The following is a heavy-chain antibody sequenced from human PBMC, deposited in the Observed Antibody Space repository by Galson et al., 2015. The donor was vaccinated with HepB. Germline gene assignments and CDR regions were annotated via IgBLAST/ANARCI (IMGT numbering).Heavy chain of an antibody. V-gene: IGHV3-53*05. D-gene: IGHD2-2*01. CDR2: IYSGGST. J-gene: IGHJ6*02. CDR3: ARDSTAPAAMWTYYYGMDV. Sequence: SLRLSCAASGFTVSSNYMSWVRQAPGKGLEWVSVIYSGGSTYYADSVKGRFTISRDNSKNTLYLQMNSLRAEDTAVYYCARDSTAPAAMWTYYYGMDVWGQGTTVTVSS. CDR1: GFTVSSNY.